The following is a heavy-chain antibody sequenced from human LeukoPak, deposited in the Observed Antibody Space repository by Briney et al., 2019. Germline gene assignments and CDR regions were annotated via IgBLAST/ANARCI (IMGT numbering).Heavy chain of an antibody. J-gene: IGHJ4*02. D-gene: IGHD6-13*01. CDR1: GFTFSSYA. CDR2: ISYDGSNK. CDR3: AKTLDSSSWYNFDY. Sequence: GGSLRLSCAASGFTFSSYAMHWVRQAPGKGLEWVAIISYDGSNKYYAVSVKGRFTISRDNSKNTLYLQMNSLRAEDTAVYYCAKTLDSSSWYNFDYWGQGTLVTVSS. V-gene: IGHV3-30-3*02.